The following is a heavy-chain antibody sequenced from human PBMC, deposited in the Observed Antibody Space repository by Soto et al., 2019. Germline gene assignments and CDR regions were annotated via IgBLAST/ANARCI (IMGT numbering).Heavy chain of an antibody. V-gene: IGHV1-69*19. D-gene: IGHD3-10*01. J-gene: IGHJ4*02. CDR2: ISPMFGAA. Sequence: QVQLVQSGAEMKKPGSSVKVSCQSSGGTFNTYAMNWVRQAPGQGPEWMGDISPMFGAANYAPKFQGRVNITADESTGTSYMQLSSLSSEDTALDFCAREVQVHTPAFVYGGQGTLVTVSS. CDR3: AREVQVHTPAFVY. CDR1: GGTFNTYA.